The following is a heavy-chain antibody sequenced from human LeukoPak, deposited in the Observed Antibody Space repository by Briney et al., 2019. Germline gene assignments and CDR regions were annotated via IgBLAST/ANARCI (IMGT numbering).Heavy chain of an antibody. CDR1: GFTFSSYS. Sequence: PGGSLRLSCAASGFTFSSYSMNWVRQAPGKGLEWVSSITSSSSYIYYADSVKGRFTIPRHNAKNSLYLQLNSLRAEDTAVYYCVRLYDDYTNGHFDSWGQGTLVTVSS. D-gene: IGHD4-11*01. V-gene: IGHV3-21*01. J-gene: IGHJ4*02. CDR2: ITSSSSYI. CDR3: VRLYDDYTNGHFDS.